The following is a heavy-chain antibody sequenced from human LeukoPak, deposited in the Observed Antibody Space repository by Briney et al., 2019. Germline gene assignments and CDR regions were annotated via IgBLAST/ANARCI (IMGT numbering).Heavy chain of an antibody. D-gene: IGHD4-17*01. V-gene: IGHV1-18*01. CDR3: ARDGSPLNGDYVDYYYYMDV. CDR2: ISAYNGNT. Sequence: EASVKVSCKASGYTFTSYAMNWVRQAPGQGPEWMGWISAYNGNTNYAQKLQGRVTMTTDTSTSTAYMELRSLRSDDTAVYYCARDGSPLNGDYVDYYYYMDVWGKGTTVTVSS. CDR1: GYTFTSYA. J-gene: IGHJ6*03.